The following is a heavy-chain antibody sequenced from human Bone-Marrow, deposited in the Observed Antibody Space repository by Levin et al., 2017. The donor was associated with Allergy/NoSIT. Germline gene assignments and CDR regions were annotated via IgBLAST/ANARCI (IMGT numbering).Heavy chain of an antibody. CDR3: ARENSSSWSYFDY. D-gene: IGHD6-13*01. CDR2: ISSSGSTI. V-gene: IGHV3-11*01. CDR1: GFTFSDYY. J-gene: IGHJ4*02. Sequence: GESLKISCAASGFTFSDYYMSWIRQAPGKGLEWVSYISSSGSTIYYADSVKGRFTISRDNAKNSLYLQMNSLRAEDTAVYYCARENSSSWSYFDYWGQGTLVTVSS.